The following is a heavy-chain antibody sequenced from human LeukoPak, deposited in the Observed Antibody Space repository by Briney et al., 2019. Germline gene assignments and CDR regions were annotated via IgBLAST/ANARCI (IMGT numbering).Heavy chain of an antibody. CDR1: GGTFSSYA. V-gene: IGHV1-69*13. J-gene: IGHJ4*02. CDR2: IIPIFGTA. CDR3: ARVVRDSSGYFPHYFDY. Sequence: ASVRVSCKASGGTFSSYAISWVRQAPGQGLEWMGGIIPIFGTANYAQKFQGRVTITADESTSTAYMELSSLRSEDTAVYYCARVVRDSSGYFPHYFDYRGQGTLVTVSS. D-gene: IGHD3-22*01.